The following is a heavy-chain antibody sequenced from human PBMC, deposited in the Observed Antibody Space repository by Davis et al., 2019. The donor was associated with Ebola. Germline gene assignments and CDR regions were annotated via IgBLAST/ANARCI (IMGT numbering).Heavy chain of an antibody. CDR1: GGSISSYY. CDR3: ARDLAVASTGDWFDP. V-gene: IGHV4-59*01. J-gene: IGHJ5*02. D-gene: IGHD6-19*01. Sequence: PGGSLRLSCTVSGGSISSYYWSWIRQPPGKGLEWIGYIYYSGSTNYNPSLKSRVTISVDTSKNQFSLKLSSVTAADTAVYYCARDLAVASTGDWFDPWGQGTLVTVSS. CDR2: IYYSGST.